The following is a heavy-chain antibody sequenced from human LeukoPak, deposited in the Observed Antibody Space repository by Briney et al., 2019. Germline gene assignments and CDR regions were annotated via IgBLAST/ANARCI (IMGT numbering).Heavy chain of an antibody. V-gene: IGHV3-30*04. CDR1: GFTFSTYT. CDR3: ARDQDGD. CDR2: ISYDGNNE. J-gene: IGHJ4*02. Sequence: GGSLRLSCAASGFTFSTYTMHWVRQTPDKRLEWVAAISYDGNNENYAESVKGRFTVSRDNSENTLYLQMSSLSAEDTAMYYCARDQDGDWGQGTLVTVSS. D-gene: IGHD2-15*01.